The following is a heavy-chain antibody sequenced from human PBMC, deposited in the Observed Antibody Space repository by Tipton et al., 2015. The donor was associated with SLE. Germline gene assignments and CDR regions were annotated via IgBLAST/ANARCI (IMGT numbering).Heavy chain of an antibody. CDR3: ARGRTFGGVIVD. Sequence: LRLSCAVYGGSFSGYYWSWIRQPPGKGLEWIGELNHSGRTNYNPSLKSRVTISVDTSKNQFSLKLSSVTAADTAVYYCARGRTFGGVIVDWGQGTLVTVSS. V-gene: IGHV4-34*01. CDR1: GGSFSGYY. CDR2: LNHSGRT. J-gene: IGHJ4*02. D-gene: IGHD3-16*02.